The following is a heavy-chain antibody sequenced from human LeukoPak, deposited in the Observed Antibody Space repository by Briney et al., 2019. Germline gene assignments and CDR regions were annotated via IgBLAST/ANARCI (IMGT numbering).Heavy chain of an antibody. J-gene: IGHJ4*02. CDR3: AADRNTIKWSFY. CDR2: IYYSGNT. D-gene: IGHD2-2*01. V-gene: IGHV4-61*01. CDR1: GGSISSSTYY. Sequence: SETLSLTCTVSGGSISSSTYYWSWIRQPPGKGLEWIGYIYYSGNTNYNPSLKSRVTISVDRSKNQFSLNLNSVDAADTAVYYCAADRNTIKWSFYWGQGTLVTVSP.